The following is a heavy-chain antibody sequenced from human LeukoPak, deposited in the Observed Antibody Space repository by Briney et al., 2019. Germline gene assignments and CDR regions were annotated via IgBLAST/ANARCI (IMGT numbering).Heavy chain of an antibody. CDR2: IYHSGST. CDR3: ARLFRAIYSYGYANWFDP. J-gene: IGHJ5*02. D-gene: IGHD5-18*01. V-gene: IGHV4-38-2*02. Sequence: SETLSLTCTVSGYSISSGYYWGWIRQPPGKGLEWIGSIYHSGSTYYNPSLKSRVTISVDTSKNQFSLKLSSVTAADTAVYYCARLFRAIYSYGYANWFDPWGQGTLVTVSS. CDR1: GYSISSGYY.